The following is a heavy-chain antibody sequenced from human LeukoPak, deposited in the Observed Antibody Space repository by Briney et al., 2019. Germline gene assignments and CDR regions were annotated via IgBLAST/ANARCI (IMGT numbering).Heavy chain of an antibody. D-gene: IGHD5-18*01. CDR3: ARGGPYDSYGLSWFDP. V-gene: IGHV1-3*01. CDR1: GYIFTSYA. J-gene: IGHJ5*02. CDR2: INAGNGNT. Sequence: ASVKVSCKASGYIFTSYAMHWVRQAPGQRLEWMGWINAGNGNTKYSQKFQGRVTMTRNTSISTAYMELSSLRSEDTAVYYCARGGPYDSYGLSWFDPWGQGTLVTVSS.